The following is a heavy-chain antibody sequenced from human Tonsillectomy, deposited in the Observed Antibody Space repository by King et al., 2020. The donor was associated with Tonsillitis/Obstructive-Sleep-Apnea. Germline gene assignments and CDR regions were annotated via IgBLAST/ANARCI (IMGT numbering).Heavy chain of an antibody. D-gene: IGHD1-1*01. J-gene: IGHJ6*02. CDR1: GGSISSSSYY. CDR3: ARRLEGRVRYYYVMDV. Sequence: LQLQESGPGLVKPSETLSLTCSVSGGSISSSSYYWGWIRQPPGKGLEWIGSIYYSGSTYYNPSLKSRVTISVDTSKNQFSLKLSSVTAADTAVYYCARRLEGRVRYYYVMDVWGQGTTVTVSS. V-gene: IGHV4-39*01. CDR2: IYYSGST.